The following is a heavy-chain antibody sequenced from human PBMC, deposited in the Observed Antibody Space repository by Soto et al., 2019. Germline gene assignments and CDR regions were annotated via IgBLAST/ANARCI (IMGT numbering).Heavy chain of an antibody. Sequence: QVQLVQSGAEVKKPGASVKVSCKASGYTFTSYAMHWVRQATGQRLEWMGWINAGNGNTKYSQKFQGRVTITRDTSASTAYMELSSLRSEDTAVYYCARMGFGALAFDIWGQGTMVTVSS. J-gene: IGHJ3*02. D-gene: IGHD3-10*01. CDR1: GYTFTSYA. CDR2: INAGNGNT. V-gene: IGHV1-3*01. CDR3: ARMGFGALAFDI.